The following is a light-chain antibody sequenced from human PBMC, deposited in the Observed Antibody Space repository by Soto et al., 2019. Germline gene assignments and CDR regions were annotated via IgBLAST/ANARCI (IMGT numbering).Light chain of an antibody. CDR3: QQSDSTAWT. V-gene: IGKV1-39*01. CDR2: AAS. J-gene: IGKJ1*01. Sequence: DIQMTQSPSSLSASVGDRVTITCRASQSISSYLHWYQQKPGKASKLLIYAASSLQSGVPSMFSGSGSGTEFTLTIRSLQPEDFATYYCQQSDSTAWTFGQGTKVEIK. CDR1: QSISSY.